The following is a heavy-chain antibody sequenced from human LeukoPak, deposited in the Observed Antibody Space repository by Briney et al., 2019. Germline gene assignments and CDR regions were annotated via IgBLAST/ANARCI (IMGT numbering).Heavy chain of an antibody. V-gene: IGHV4-38-2*01. CDR2: IYNSGST. Sequence: KPSETLSLTCAVSGSSISNTYYWGWIRQPPGKGLEWIGSIYNSGSTYYNPSLRSRVTISVDTSKNQFSLKLRSVTAADTAAYYCARNNTRTVSRGSSRRRANAFDIWGQGTMVTVSS. D-gene: IGHD6-13*01. CDR1: GSSISNTYY. CDR3: ARNNTRTVSRGSSRRRANAFDI. J-gene: IGHJ3*02.